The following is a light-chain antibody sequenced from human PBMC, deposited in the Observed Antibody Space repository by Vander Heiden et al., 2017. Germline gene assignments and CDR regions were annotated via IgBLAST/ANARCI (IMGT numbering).Light chain of an antibody. CDR3: QQSDSSPET. CDR2: AAS. V-gene: IGKV1-39*01. CDR1: RSSSSY. Sequence: DVQLTQSPSSLSASVGDGVTITCRASRSSSSYLNWYQQKPGKAPKLLIYAASSLQSGVPARFSGSGSGTDFTLTISSLQPEDFATYYCQQSDSSPETFGQGTKVEIK. J-gene: IGKJ1*01.